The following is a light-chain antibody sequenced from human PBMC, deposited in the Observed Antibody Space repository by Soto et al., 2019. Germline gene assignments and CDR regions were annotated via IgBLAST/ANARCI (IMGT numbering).Light chain of an antibody. CDR1: QSVSNNY. V-gene: IGKV3-20*01. J-gene: IGKJ3*01. Sequence: ENVLTQSPGTLSLSPGESATLSCRAGQSVSNNYLAWYQQKPGQVPSLLIFGASSRATGIPDRFSGGGSGKYFTLTISRLEPEDSAVYYGQQYGSSPFTFGPGIKLQSK. CDR2: GAS. CDR3: QQYGSSPFT.